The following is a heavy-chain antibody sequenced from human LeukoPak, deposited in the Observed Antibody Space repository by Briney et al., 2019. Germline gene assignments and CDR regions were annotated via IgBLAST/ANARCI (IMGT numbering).Heavy chain of an antibody. D-gene: IGHD5-18*01. CDR2: IYHSGST. CDR3: ARGDGYSYDL. CDR1: GGSISSGDYY. Sequence: PSETLSLTCTVSGGSISSGDYYWSWLRQPPGKGLEWIGYIYHSGSTYYNPSLKSRVTISVDRSKNQFSLKLSSVTAADTAVYYCARGDGYSYDLWGQGTLVTVSS. J-gene: IGHJ4*02. V-gene: IGHV4-30-4*01.